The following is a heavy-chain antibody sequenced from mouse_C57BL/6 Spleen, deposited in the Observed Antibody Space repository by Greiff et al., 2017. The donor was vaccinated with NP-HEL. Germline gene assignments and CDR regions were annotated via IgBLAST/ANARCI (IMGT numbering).Heavy chain of an antibody. Sequence: VQLQQSGAELVRPGASVKLSCTASGFNIKDDYMHWVKQRPEQGLEWIGWIDPENGDTEYASKFQGKATITADTSSTTAYLQLSSLTSEDTAVYYSTVSTIVTTNYFDYWGQGTTLTVSS. D-gene: IGHD2-5*01. V-gene: IGHV14-4*01. CDR2: IDPENGDT. CDR3: TVSTIVTTNYFDY. CDR1: GFNIKDDY. J-gene: IGHJ2*01.